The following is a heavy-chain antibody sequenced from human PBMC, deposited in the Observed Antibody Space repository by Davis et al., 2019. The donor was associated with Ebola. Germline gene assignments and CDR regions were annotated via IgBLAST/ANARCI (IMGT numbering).Heavy chain of an antibody. CDR3: AKDHNYDFWSGMDV. CDR2: ISWNSGSI. J-gene: IGHJ6*02. V-gene: IGHV3-9*01. CDR1: GFTVSSNY. D-gene: IGHD3-3*01. Sequence: SLKISCAASGFTVSSNYMSWVRQAPGKGLEWVSGISWNSGSIGYADSVKGRFTISRDNAKNSLYLQMNSLIAEDTALYYCAKDHNYDFWSGMDVWGQGTTVTVSS.